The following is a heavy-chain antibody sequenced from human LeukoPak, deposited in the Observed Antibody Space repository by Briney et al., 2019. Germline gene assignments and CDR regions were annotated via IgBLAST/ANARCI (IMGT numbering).Heavy chain of an antibody. J-gene: IGHJ4*02. CDR2: IYYSGST. CDR3: ARLMRGYFDY. CDR1: GGSISSYY. Sequence: PSETLSLTCTVSGGSISSYYWSWIRQPPGKGLEWIGYIYYSGSTNYNPSLKSRVTISVDTSKNQFSLKLSSVTAADTAVYYCARLMRGYFDYWGQGTLATVSS. V-gene: IGHV4-59*01.